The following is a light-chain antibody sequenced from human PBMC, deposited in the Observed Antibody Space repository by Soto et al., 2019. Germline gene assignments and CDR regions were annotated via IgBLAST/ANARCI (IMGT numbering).Light chain of an antibody. Sequence: DIQMTQSPSTLSASVGDTVTISCRASQSMSDWLAWYQQKPGKVPRLLIYRASTLQRGVPSRFRGSGSGTEFALTISDLQADDFATYFCQQYHIYSWTFGQGTKVDIK. CDR2: RAS. CDR3: QQYHIYSWT. V-gene: IGKV1-5*03. CDR1: QSMSDW. J-gene: IGKJ1*01.